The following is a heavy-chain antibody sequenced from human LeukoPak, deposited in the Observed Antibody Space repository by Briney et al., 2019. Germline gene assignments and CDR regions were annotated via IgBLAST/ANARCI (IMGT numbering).Heavy chain of an antibody. Sequence: SETLSLTCTVSGGSISSSSYYWGWIRQPPGKGLEWIGSIYYSGSTYYNPSLKSRVTISVDTSKNQFSLKLSSVTAADTAVYYCAREVTASFDYWGQGTLVTVSS. CDR1: GGSISSSSYY. V-gene: IGHV4-39*02. CDR2: IYYSGST. J-gene: IGHJ4*02. D-gene: IGHD5-18*01. CDR3: AREVTASFDY.